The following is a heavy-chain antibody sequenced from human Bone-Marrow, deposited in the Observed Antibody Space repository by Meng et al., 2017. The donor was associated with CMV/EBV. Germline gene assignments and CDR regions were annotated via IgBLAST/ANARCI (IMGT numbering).Heavy chain of an antibody. CDR2: ISGSGTGT. V-gene: IGHV3-23*01. CDR1: GFSFSSYS. J-gene: IGHJ4*02. Sequence: CAASGFSFSSYSMRWVRQARGKGLEWVSSISGSGTGTFYPDSVKGRFTISRDNSKNTLFLQMNSLRTEDTAVYYCARGPAGPAFFEYWGQGTLVTVSS. CDR3: ARGPAGPAFFEY.